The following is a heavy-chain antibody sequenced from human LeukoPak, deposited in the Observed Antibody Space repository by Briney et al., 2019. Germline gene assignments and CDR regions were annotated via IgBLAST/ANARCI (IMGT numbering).Heavy chain of an antibody. CDR2: IIPIFGTA. D-gene: IGHD4-17*01. CDR3: ARGAVGYGDSYNYYNMDV. CDR1: GGTFSSSA. Sequence: ASVTVSCTASGGTFSSSAISWVRQAPGQGLEWMGAIIPIFGTADYAQKFQGRATITADESTSTAYMEVSSLRSEDTAAYYCARGAVGYGDSYNYYNMDVWGQGTTVTVSS. J-gene: IGHJ6*02. V-gene: IGHV1-69*13.